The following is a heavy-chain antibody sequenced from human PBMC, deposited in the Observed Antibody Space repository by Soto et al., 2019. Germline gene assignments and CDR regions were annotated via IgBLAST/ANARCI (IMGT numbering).Heavy chain of an antibody. Sequence: QVQLQESGPGLVKPSQTLSLTCTVSSGSISSGGYYWSWIRQHPGKGLEWIGYIYYSGSTYYNPSLKSRVTISVDTSKNQFSLKLSSVTAADTAVYYCARNLRYDYGDYAGGYYFDYWGQGTLVTVSS. CDR3: ARNLRYDYGDYAGGYYFDY. V-gene: IGHV4-31*03. J-gene: IGHJ4*02. CDR2: IYYSGST. D-gene: IGHD4-17*01. CDR1: SGSISSGGYY.